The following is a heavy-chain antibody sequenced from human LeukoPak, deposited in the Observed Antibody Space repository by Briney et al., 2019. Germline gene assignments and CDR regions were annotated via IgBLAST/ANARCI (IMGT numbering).Heavy chain of an antibody. CDR3: AREGVAAAGKLDY. CDR2: IYYSGTT. CDR1: IYSISSTHW. Sequence: SETLSLTCAVSIYSISSTHWWGWIRQPPGKGLEWIGNIYYSGTTYYNPSLKSRVTMSVDTSKNQFSMNLISVTAADTAVYYCAREGVAAAGKLDYWGQGTLVTVSS. J-gene: IGHJ4*02. D-gene: IGHD6-13*01. V-gene: IGHV4-28*03.